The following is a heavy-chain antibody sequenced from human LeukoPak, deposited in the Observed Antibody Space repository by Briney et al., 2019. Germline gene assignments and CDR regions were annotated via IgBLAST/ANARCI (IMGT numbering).Heavy chain of an antibody. CDR1: GFTVSSNY. D-gene: IGHD3-22*01. Sequence: GGSLRLSCAASGFTVSSNYMSWVRQAPGKGREWVSVIYSGGSTYYANSVKGRFTISRDNSKNTLYLQMNSLRAEDTAVYYCARDPGYYYDSSGYPSPGHGMDVWGQGTTVTVSS. V-gene: IGHV3-66*01. CDR2: IYSGGST. J-gene: IGHJ6*02. CDR3: ARDPGYYYDSSGYPSPGHGMDV.